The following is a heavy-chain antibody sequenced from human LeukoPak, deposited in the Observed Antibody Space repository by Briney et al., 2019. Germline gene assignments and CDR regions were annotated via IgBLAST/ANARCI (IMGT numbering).Heavy chain of an antibody. CDR2: IIPILGIA. J-gene: IGHJ5*02. D-gene: IGHD3-3*01. CDR3: AIKPEYYDFWSGYNWFDP. Sequence: ASVKVSCKASGGTFSSYAISWVRQAPGQGLEWMGRIIPILGIANYAQKFQGRVTITADESTSTAYMELSSLRSEDTAVYYCAIKPEYYDFWSGYNWFDPWGQGTLVTVSS. CDR1: GGTFSSYA. V-gene: IGHV1-69*04.